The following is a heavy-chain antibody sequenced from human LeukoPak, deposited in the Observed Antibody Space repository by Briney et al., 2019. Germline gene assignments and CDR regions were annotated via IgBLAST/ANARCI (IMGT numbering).Heavy chain of an antibody. D-gene: IGHD6-13*01. V-gene: IGHV4-39*07. Sequence: PSETLSLTCTVSGGSISSSSYYWDWIRQPPGKGLEWIGSLYYSGSTYYNPSLKSRVTISVDTSKNQFSLKLSSVTAADTAVYYCARGGRSSSCWGRGTLVTVSS. J-gene: IGHJ4*02. CDR3: ARGGRSSSC. CDR2: LYYSGST. CDR1: GGSISSSSYY.